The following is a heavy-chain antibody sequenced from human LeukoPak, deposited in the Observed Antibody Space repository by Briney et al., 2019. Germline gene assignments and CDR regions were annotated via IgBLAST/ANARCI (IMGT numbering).Heavy chain of an antibody. CDR3: ARDKVGSGWLGY. D-gene: IGHD6-19*01. CDR1: GGSISSYY. CDR2: IYHSGTT. Sequence: SETLSLTCTVSGGSISSYYWSWIRQPPGKGLEWIGSIYHSGTTYYNPSLKSRVTISVDTSKNQFSLKLSSVTAADTAVYYCARDKVGSGWLGYWGQGTPVTVSS. J-gene: IGHJ4*02. V-gene: IGHV4-38-2*02.